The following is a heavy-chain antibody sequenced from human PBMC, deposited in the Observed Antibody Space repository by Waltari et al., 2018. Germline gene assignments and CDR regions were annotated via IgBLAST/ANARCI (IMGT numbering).Heavy chain of an antibody. J-gene: IGHJ4*02. CDR2: SSWNSGVI. CDR1: GFTFTDYA. Sequence: EVQLVESGGGLVQPGRSLRLSCAASGFTFTDYAMHWVRQAPGKGLEWVSGSSWNSGVIAYADSVKGRFTISRDNAKNSLYLQMNSLRAEDTALYYCAKDKEGWSSFDYWGQGALVTVSS. V-gene: IGHV3-9*01. CDR3: AKDKEGWSSFDY. D-gene: IGHD6-19*01.